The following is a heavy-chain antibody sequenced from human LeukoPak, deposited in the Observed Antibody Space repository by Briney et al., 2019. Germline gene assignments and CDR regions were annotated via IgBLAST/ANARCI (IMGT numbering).Heavy chain of an antibody. D-gene: IGHD3-9*01. CDR1: GGSISSSSYY. Sequence: SETLSLTCTVSGGSISSSSYYWGWIRQPPGKGLEWIGSIYYSGSTYYNPSLKSRVTISVDTSKNQFSLKLSSVTAADTAVYYCASNTLRYFDWLYVPYNWFDPWGQGTLVTVSS. CDR2: IYYSGST. V-gene: IGHV4-39*01. CDR3: ASNTLRYFDWLYVPYNWFDP. J-gene: IGHJ5*02.